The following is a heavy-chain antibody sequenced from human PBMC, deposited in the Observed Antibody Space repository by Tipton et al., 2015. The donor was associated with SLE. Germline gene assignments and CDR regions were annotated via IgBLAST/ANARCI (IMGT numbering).Heavy chain of an antibody. CDR2: IYDSGST. V-gene: IGHV4-59*08. J-gene: IGHJ4*02. D-gene: IGHD5-18*01. CDR1: GFSFSSYY. Sequence: TLSLTCTVSGFSFSSYYWSWIRQPPGKGLEWIGYIYDSGSTNYNPSLKSRVTVSVDTSKNQFSLKLSSVTAADTAVYFCARRQRGYSYAPFDSWGQGTLVTVSS. CDR3: ARRQRGYSYAPFDS.